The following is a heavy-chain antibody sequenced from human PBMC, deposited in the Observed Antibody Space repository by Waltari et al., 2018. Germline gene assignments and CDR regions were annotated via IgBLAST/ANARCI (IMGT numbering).Heavy chain of an antibody. V-gene: IGHV4-39*07. CDR2: IYYSGST. J-gene: IGHJ4*02. D-gene: IGHD6-13*01. CDR3: ARGARYSSSWYGGYFDY. Sequence: QLQLQESGPGLVKPSETLSLTCTVSGGSISSSSYYWGWIRQPPGKGLEWIGSIYYSGSTYYNPSLKSRVTISVDTSKNQFSLKLSSVTAADTAVYYCARGARYSSSWYGGYFDYWGQGTLVTVSS. CDR1: GGSISSSSYY.